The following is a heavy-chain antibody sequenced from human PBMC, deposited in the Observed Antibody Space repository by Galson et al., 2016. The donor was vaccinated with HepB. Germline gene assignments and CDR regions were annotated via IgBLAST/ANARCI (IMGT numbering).Heavy chain of an antibody. D-gene: IGHD6-25*01. CDR3: ARALPISGVFDI. Sequence: ETLSLTCAVSGDSVSSNNWWRWVRQPPGKGLEWVEEIYHSGSTTYNPSLKSRVTMSVDKSKNQFSLNLSSVTAADTAVYYCARALPISGVFDIWGQGTMVTGSS. CDR1: GDSVSSNNW. CDR2: IYHSGST. V-gene: IGHV4-4*02. J-gene: IGHJ3*02.